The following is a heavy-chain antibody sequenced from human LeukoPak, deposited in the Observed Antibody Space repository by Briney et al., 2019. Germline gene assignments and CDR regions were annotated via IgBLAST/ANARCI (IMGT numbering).Heavy chain of an antibody. J-gene: IGHJ3*02. D-gene: IGHD5-18*01. V-gene: IGHV4-39*02. CDR3: ARSEYSYGADAFDI. CDR2: IYYTGTT. CDR1: GGSISSTFYY. Sequence: SETLSLTCTVSGGSISSTFYYWGWIRQHPGQGLEWIGSIYYTGTTYYNPSLKSRVAISDDTSKNDFSLRLSSVTAADTAVYYCARSEYSYGADAFDIWGQGTMVTVSS.